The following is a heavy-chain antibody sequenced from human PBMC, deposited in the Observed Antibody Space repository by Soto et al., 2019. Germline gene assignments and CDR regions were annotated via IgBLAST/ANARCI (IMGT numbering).Heavy chain of an antibody. CDR1: GFTFSSYG. D-gene: IGHD6-13*01. J-gene: IGHJ6*03. CDR2: ISYDGSNK. CDR3: AKVRSSSRDYYYYYYMDV. Sequence: GGSLRLSCAASGFTFSSYGMHWVRQAPGKGLEWVAVISYDGSNKYYADSGKGRFTISRDNSKNTLYLQMNSLRAEDTAVYYCAKVRSSSRDYYYYYYMDVWGKGTTVTVSS. V-gene: IGHV3-30*18.